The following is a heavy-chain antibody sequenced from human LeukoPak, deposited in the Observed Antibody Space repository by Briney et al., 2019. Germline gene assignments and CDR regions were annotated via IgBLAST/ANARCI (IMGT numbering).Heavy chain of an antibody. CDR3: ARGAPIRVAVAATFDP. CDR1: GFNFITYT. D-gene: IGHD6-19*01. V-gene: IGHV1-3*01. CDR2: INAANGNT. Sequence: ASVNVSFRTSGFNFITYTMHWVRQAPGQRLEWMGWINAANGNTQYSQKFQGRVTITRDTSASTAYMELSSLRSEDTAMYYCARGAPIRVAVAATFDPWGQGTLATVPS. J-gene: IGHJ5*02.